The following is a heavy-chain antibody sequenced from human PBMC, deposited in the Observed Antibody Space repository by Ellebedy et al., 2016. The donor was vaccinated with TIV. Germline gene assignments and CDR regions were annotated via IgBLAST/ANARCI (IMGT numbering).Heavy chain of an antibody. D-gene: IGHD5-24*01. J-gene: IGHJ4*02. Sequence: MPSETLSLTCAVSGASITSSNWWSWVRQAPGRGLEWIGEVYHSGSTYYNPSLKSRVSMSVDKSKNQFSLNLSSVTAADTAIYYCARDRDVTSRGILDYWGQGILVTVSS. CDR1: GASITSSNW. CDR3: ARDRDVTSRGILDY. CDR2: VYHSGST. V-gene: IGHV4-4*02.